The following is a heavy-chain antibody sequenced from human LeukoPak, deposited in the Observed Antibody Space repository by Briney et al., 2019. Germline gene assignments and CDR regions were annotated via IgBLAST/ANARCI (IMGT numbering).Heavy chain of an antibody. CDR2: ISGGTT. CDR1: GFTFGDYL. D-gene: IGHD6-19*01. Sequence: GGSLRLSRTASGFTFGDYLMSWFRQAPGKGLEWIGFISGGTTEYAASVKGRFTISRDDSTSIAYLQMNSLTTEDTAVYYCSRGSGWLSVYWGQGTLVTVSS. V-gene: IGHV3-49*03. J-gene: IGHJ4*02. CDR3: SRGSGWLSVY.